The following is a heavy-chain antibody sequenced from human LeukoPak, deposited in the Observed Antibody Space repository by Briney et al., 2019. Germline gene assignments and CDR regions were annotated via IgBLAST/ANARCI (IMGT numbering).Heavy chain of an antibody. CDR1: GYTFTNYD. CDR2: MNPNSGNT. Sequence: ASVKVSCKASGYTFTNYDINWVRQATGQGLEWMGWMNPNSGNTGYAQKFQGRVTMTRNNSISTAYMQLSSLTFEDTAVYYCARGPRYCSGGSCYSGTLRGWGQGTLVTVSS. D-gene: IGHD2-15*01. CDR3: ARGPRYCSGGSCYSGTLRG. J-gene: IGHJ4*02. V-gene: IGHV1-8*01.